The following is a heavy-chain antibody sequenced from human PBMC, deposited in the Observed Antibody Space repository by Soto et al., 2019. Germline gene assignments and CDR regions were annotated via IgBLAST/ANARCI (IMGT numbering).Heavy chain of an antibody. CDR3: AKPSVRGVVYYYYYMDV. D-gene: IGHD3-10*01. Sequence: GGSLRLSCAASGFTFSSYAMSWVRQAPGKGLEWVSAISGSGGSTYYADSVKGRFTISRDNSKNTLYLQMNSLRAEDTAVYYCAKPSVRGVVYYYYYMDVWGKGTTVTVSS. CDR2: ISGSGGST. CDR1: GFTFSSYA. V-gene: IGHV3-23*01. J-gene: IGHJ6*03.